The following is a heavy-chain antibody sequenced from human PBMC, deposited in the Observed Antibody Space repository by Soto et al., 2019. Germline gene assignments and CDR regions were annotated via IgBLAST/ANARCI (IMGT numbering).Heavy chain of an antibody. V-gene: IGHV5-51*01. Sequence: GESLKISCKGSGYSFTSYWIGWVRQMPGKGLEWMGIIYPGDSDTRYSPSFQGQVTISADKSISTAYLQWSSLKASDTAMYYCARHFHLHSYGYNYYYGMDVWGQGTTVTVSS. CDR3: ARHFHLHSYGYNYYYGMDV. D-gene: IGHD5-18*01. CDR2: IYPGDSDT. J-gene: IGHJ6*02. CDR1: GYSFTSYW.